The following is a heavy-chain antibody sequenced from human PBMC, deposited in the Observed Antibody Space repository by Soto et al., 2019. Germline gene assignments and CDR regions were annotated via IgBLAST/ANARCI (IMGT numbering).Heavy chain of an antibody. J-gene: IGHJ6*02. Sequence: PSQTLSLTCAISGDSVSSNSAAWNWIRQSPSRGLEWLGRTYYRSKWYNDCAVSVKSRITINPDTSKNQFSLQLTSVTPEDTAVYYCARDTNSWNYGYYYYGMDVWGQGTTVTVSS. CDR1: GDSVSSNSAA. CDR2: TYYRSKWYN. CDR3: ARDTNSWNYGYYYYGMDV. V-gene: IGHV6-1*01. D-gene: IGHD1-7*01.